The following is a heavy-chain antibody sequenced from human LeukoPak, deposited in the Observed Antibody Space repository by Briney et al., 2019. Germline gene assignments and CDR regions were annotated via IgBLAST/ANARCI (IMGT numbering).Heavy chain of an antibody. V-gene: IGHV1-2*02. CDR2: IKPNSGGT. D-gene: IGHD2-2*01. CDR3: ARDQEFIVPAATSYYYYMDV. J-gene: IGHJ6*03. CDR1: GYTFTGYY. Sequence: ASVKVSCKASGYTFTGYYMHWVRQAPGQGLEWMGWIKPNSGGTNYAQKFQGRVTMTRDTSISTAYVELSRLRSDDTAVYYCARDQEFIVPAATSYYYYMDVWGKGTTVTVSS.